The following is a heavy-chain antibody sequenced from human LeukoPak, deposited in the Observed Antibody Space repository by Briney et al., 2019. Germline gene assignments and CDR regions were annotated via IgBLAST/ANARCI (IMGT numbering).Heavy chain of an antibody. V-gene: IGHV4-38-2*02. Sequence: PSETLSLTCTVSGYSISSGYYWSWIRQPPVKGLEWIGEINHSGSTNYNPSLKSRVTISVDTSKNQFSLKLSSVTAADTAVYYCARGGQLWWGHHYYYMDVWGKGTTVTVSS. CDR2: INHSGST. D-gene: IGHD5-18*01. CDR3: ARGGQLWWGHHYYYMDV. CDR1: GYSISSGYY. J-gene: IGHJ6*03.